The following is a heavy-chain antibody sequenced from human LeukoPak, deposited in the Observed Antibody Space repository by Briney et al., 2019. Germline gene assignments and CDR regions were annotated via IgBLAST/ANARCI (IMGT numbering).Heavy chain of an antibody. CDR3: ARDSSSWYVSEH. CDR1: GFTFSTYS. Sequence: GGSLRLSCAASGFTFSTYSMSWVRQAPGKGLEWVSSITSSSTYIYYADSVKGRFTISRDNAKNSLYLQMNSLRAEDTALYYCARDSSSWYVSEHWGQGTLVTVSS. D-gene: IGHD6-13*01. V-gene: IGHV3-21*04. CDR2: ITSSSTYI. J-gene: IGHJ1*01.